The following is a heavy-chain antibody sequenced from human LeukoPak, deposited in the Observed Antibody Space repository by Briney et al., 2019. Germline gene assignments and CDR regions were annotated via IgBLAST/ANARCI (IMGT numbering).Heavy chain of an antibody. CDR2: ISCSSSYI. CDR3: ARGLRIVLMVYSSFNWFDP. V-gene: IGHV3-21*01. J-gene: IGHJ5*02. Sequence: GRSLRLSCAASGFTFSSYTMNWVRQAPGKGLEWVSSISCSSSYIYYADSVKGRFTIARDNAKNALYLQMNSLRAEDTAVYYCARGLRIVLMVYSSFNWFDPWGRGTLVTVSS. D-gene: IGHD2-8*01. CDR1: GFTFSSYT.